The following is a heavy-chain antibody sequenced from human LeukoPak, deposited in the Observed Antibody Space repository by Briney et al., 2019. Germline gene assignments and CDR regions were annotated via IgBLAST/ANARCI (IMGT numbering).Heavy chain of an antibody. J-gene: IGHJ4*02. CDR3: ATGGGRDVYTFDY. CDR1: GFTFDDYT. V-gene: IGHV3-43*01. Sequence: PGGSLRLSCAASGFTFDDYTMHWVRQAPGKGLEWVSLISWDGGSTYYADSVKGRFTISRDNSKNSLYLQMNSLRTEDTALYYCATGGGRDVYTFDYWGQGTLVTVSS. D-gene: IGHD5-24*01. CDR2: ISWDGGST.